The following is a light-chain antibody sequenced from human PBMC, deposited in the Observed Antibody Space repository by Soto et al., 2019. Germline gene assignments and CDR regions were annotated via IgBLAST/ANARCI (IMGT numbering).Light chain of an antibody. CDR3: CSYTSTSTLL. CDR1: SSDVGGYNY. CDR2: DVS. V-gene: IGLV2-14*01. Sequence: QSALTQPASVSGSPGQSITISCTGTSSDVGGYNYVSWYQQHPGKAPKLMIYDVSNRPSGISNRFSGSKSGNTASLTISGLQAEDEADYYCCSYTSTSTLLFGGVTKVTVL. J-gene: IGLJ2*01.